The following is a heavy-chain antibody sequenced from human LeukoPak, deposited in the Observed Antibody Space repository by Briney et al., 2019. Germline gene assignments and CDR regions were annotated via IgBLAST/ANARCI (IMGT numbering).Heavy chain of an antibody. J-gene: IGHJ4*02. D-gene: IGHD1-26*01. Sequence: APVKVSCKASGYTFTSYYMHWVRQAPGQGLEWMGIINPSGGSTSYAQKFQGRVTMTRDMSTSTVYMELSSLRSEDTAVYYCARVPSGSYGLDYFDYWGQGTLVTVSS. CDR1: GYTFTSYY. CDR3: ARVPSGSYGLDYFDY. CDR2: INPSGGST. V-gene: IGHV1-46*01.